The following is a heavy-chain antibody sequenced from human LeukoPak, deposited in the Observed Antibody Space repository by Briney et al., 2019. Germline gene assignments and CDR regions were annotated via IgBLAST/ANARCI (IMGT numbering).Heavy chain of an antibody. Sequence: GGSPRLSCAASGFTFNTYWMSWVRQAPGKGLEWVANIKQDGSEKYYVDSVKGRFTISRDNAKNSLYLQMNSLRAEDTAVYYCARSRGPGDYWGQGTLVTVSS. V-gene: IGHV3-7*01. D-gene: IGHD3-10*01. J-gene: IGHJ4*02. CDR3: ARSRGPGDY. CDR2: IKQDGSEK. CDR1: GFTFNTYW.